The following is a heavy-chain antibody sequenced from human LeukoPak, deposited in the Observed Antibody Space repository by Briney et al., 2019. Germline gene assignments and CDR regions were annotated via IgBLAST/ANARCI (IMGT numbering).Heavy chain of an antibody. CDR2: ISTDGYTT. J-gene: IGHJ6*02. CDR3: ARAGQYSSTPASDV. Sequence: GGSLRLSCAASGLAFSAYKMHWVRQAPRKGLVWVSRISTDGYTTDYADFVQGRFTASRDSTKNTWSLEMNSLRAEDTAVYYCARAGQYSSTPASDVWGQGTTVTVSS. V-gene: IGHV3-74*01. CDR1: GLAFSAYK. D-gene: IGHD6-13*01.